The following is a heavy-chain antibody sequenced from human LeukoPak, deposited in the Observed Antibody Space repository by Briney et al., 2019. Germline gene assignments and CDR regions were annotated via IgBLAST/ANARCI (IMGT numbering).Heavy chain of an antibody. D-gene: IGHD2-2*01. CDR2: ISSSGRTI. V-gene: IGHV3-11*01. CDR3: ARESCQPPYGMDV. CDR1: GFTFSDYH. J-gene: IGHJ6*02. Sequence: GGSLRLSCAASGFTFSDYHMIWIRQSPGEGGEWVSYISSSGRTIYYADSVKGRFTISRDDAKTSLYLPMSSLRAEDTAVYYCARESCQPPYGMDVWGQGTTVTVSS.